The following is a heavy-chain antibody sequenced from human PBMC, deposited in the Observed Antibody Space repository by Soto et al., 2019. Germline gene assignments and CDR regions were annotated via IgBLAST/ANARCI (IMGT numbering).Heavy chain of an antibody. Sequence: SETLSLTCTVSGGSISSYQWSWIRQTGGKGLEWIGRIDASGSTNYNPSLKSRVIMSVDTSKNQFSLKVMSVTAADTAVYYCARDLNYDFWSEHDKYFDPWGQGTLVNVS. CDR1: GGSISSYQ. J-gene: IGHJ5*02. V-gene: IGHV4-4*07. D-gene: IGHD3-3*01. CDR3: ARDLNYDFWSEHDKYFDP. CDR2: IDASGST.